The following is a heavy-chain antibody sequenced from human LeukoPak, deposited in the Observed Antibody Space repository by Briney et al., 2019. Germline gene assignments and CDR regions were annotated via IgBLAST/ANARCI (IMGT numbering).Heavy chain of an antibody. V-gene: IGHV3-48*03. CDR2: ISSSGSTI. CDR3: ARDRECKAAAGRYYYYGMDV. Sequence: GGSLRLSCAASGFTFSSYEMNWVRQAPGKGLEWVSYISSSGSTIYYADSVKGRFTISRDNAKNSLYLQMNSLRAEDTAVYYCARDRECKAAAGRYYYYGMDVWGQGTTVTVSS. CDR1: GFTFSSYE. D-gene: IGHD6-13*01. J-gene: IGHJ6*02.